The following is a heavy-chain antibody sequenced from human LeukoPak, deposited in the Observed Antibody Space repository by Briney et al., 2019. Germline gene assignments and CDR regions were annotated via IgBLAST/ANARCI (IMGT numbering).Heavy chain of an antibody. CDR2: ISGSGSNT. J-gene: IGHJ4*02. CDR1: GFSFSTCA. Sequence: PGVSQRLSCAASGFSFSTCAMNWVRQAPGKGLEWVSAISGSGSNTYYADSVKGRFTISRDNSKNTLYLQMNSLGAEDTALYYCAKDVRGYNRPFDYWGQGTLVSVSA. D-gene: IGHD3-10*02. V-gene: IGHV3-23*01. CDR3: AKDVRGYNRPFDY.